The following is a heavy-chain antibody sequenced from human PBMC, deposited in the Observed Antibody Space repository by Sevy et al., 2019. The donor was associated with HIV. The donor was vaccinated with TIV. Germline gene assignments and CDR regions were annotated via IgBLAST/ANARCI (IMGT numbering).Heavy chain of an antibody. D-gene: IGHD4-17*01. CDR3: ARSHDGDYVPAGYYYGMDV. CDR2: IIPIFGTA. Sequence: ASVKVSCKASGGTFSSYAISWVRQAPGQGLEWMGGIIPIFGTANYAQKFQDRVTITADESTSTAYMELSSLRSEDTAVYYCARSHDGDYVPAGYYYGMDVWGQGTTVTVSS. V-gene: IGHV1-69*13. J-gene: IGHJ6*02. CDR1: GGTFSSYA.